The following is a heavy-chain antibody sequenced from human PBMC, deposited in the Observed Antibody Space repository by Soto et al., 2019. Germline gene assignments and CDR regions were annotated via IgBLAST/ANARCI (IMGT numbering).Heavy chain of an antibody. J-gene: IGHJ4*02. CDR3: VHRVLAGQQIDY. D-gene: IGHD2-15*01. CDR1: GFSLNTYGVG. Sequence: QITLRESGPTLVKPTQTLTLTCTFSGFSLNTYGVGVGWIRQPPGKALEWLAFIYWNDDKRYSSXLNSXLTXXXXXXXXXXXXXVXDMDPVDTGTYYCVHRVLAGQQIDYWGQXTLXTVSS. CDR2: IYWNDDK. V-gene: IGHV2-5*01.